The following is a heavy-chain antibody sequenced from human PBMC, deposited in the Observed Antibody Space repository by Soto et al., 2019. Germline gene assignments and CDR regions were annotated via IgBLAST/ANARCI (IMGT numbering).Heavy chain of an antibody. CDR1: GYTFTNYY. CDR2: INPTGGST. V-gene: IGHV1-46*01. Sequence: AAVKVSCKASGYTFTNYYMHWVRQAPGQGLEWVGIINPTGGSTTYAQRFQGRVTLTTDTSTSTVYMELSSLRSEDTAVYYCARDPSSSWVDYWGQGTLVTVFS. J-gene: IGHJ4*02. CDR3: ARDPSSSWVDY. D-gene: IGHD6-13*01.